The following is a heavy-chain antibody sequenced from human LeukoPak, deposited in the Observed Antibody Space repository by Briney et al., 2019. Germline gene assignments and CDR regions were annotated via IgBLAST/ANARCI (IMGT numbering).Heavy chain of an antibody. Sequence: PGRSLRLSCAASGFTFSSYAMHWVRQAPSKGLEWVAVISYDGSNKYYADSVKGRFTISRDNAKNSLYLQMNSLRAEDTAVYYCASYHYYDSSGHYWGQGTLVTVSS. CDR3: ASYHYYDSSGHY. D-gene: IGHD3-22*01. CDR1: GFTFSSYA. V-gene: IGHV3-30-3*01. J-gene: IGHJ4*02. CDR2: ISYDGSNK.